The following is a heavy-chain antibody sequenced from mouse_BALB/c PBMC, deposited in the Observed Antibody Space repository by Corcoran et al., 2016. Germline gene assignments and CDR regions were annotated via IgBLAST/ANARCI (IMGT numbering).Heavy chain of an antibody. CDR1: GYSFTGYY. D-gene: IGHD1-1*01. J-gene: IGHJ4*01. CDR2: INPYNGAT. V-gene: IGHV1-26*01. Sequence: EVQLQQSGPELVKPGASVKISCKASGYSFTGYYMHWVKQSHVKSLEWIGRINPYNGATSYNQNFKDKASLTVDKSSSTAYIELHSLTSEDSAVYYCARVYGSSYDYAMDYWGQGTSVTVSS. CDR3: ARVYGSSYDYAMDY.